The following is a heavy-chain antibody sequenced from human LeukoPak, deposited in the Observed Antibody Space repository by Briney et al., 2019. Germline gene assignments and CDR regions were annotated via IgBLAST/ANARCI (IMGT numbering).Heavy chain of an antibody. J-gene: IGHJ4*02. CDR2: IIPIFGTA. Sequence: ASVKVSCKAPGGTFSRYAISWVRQAPGQGLEWMGGIIPIFGTANYAQKFQGRVTITADESTTTAYMGLSRLTSDDTAVYYCARDAAIYGNGAYYYLWWGQGTLVTVSS. CDR3: ARDAAIYGNGAYYYLW. CDR1: GGTFSRYA. D-gene: IGHD3-22*01. V-gene: IGHV1-69*13.